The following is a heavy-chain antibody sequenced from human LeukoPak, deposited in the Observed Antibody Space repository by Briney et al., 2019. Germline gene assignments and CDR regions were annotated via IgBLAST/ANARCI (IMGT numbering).Heavy chain of an antibody. CDR3: AKVGDYGYCTGSSCFSPFDY. Sequence: PSETLSLTCTVSGGSISSSSYYWGWIRQPPGKGLEWIGSIYYSGTTYYNPSLESRVTISVDTSKNQFSLKLNSVTAADTALYYCAKVGDYGYCTGSSCFSPFDYWGQGTLVTVSS. V-gene: IGHV4-39*07. CDR2: IYYSGTT. D-gene: IGHD2-15*01. CDR1: GGSISSSSYY. J-gene: IGHJ4*02.